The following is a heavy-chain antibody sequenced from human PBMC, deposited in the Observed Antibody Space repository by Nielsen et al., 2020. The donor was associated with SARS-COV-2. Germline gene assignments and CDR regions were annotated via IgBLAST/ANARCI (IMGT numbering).Heavy chain of an antibody. J-gene: IGHJ5*02. V-gene: IGHV4-39*07. CDR3: AREGSITIFGVVIIGRFDP. D-gene: IGHD3-3*01. CDR2: ISYSGST. Sequence: WIRQPPGKGLEWIGSISYSGSTYYNPSLKSRVTISVDTSKNQFSLKLSSVTAADTAVYYCAREGSITIFGVVIIGRFDPWGQGTLVTVSS.